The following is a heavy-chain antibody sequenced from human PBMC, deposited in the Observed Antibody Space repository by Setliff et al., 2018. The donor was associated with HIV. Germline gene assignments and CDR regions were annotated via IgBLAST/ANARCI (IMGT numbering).Heavy chain of an antibody. J-gene: IGHJ3*02. V-gene: IGHV4-39*01. CDR2: IYYSGST. Sequence: PSETLSLTCTVSGGSISSSSYYWGWIRQPPGKGLEWIGSIYYSGSTYYNPSLKSRAPISVDTSKNQFSLKLSSVTSADTAVYYCARHEPVPTDAFAIWGQGTMVTVSS. CDR3: ARHEPVPTDAFAI. CDR1: GGSISSSSYY.